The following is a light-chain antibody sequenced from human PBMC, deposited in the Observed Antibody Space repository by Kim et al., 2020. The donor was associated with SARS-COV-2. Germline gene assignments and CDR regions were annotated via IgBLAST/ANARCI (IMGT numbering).Light chain of an antibody. CDR3: QQYSSYWT. V-gene: IGKV1-5*01. CDR1: QDISTW. Sequence: SASVGDRVTSNCRARQDISTWLAWYQQKPGKAPKLLMYDASDLESGVPSRFSGSGSGTEFTLTISSLQPDDLATYYCQQYSSYWTFGQGTKVDIK. J-gene: IGKJ1*01. CDR2: DAS.